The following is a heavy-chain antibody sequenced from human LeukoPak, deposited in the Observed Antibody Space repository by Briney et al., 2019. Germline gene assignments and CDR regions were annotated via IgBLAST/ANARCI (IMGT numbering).Heavy chain of an antibody. D-gene: IGHD6-19*01. CDR2: ISTSSTTI. V-gene: IGHV3-48*04. CDR3: ARGPYTNGHYFDY. Sequence: GGSLRLSCAASEFTFSDYAMNWVRQAPGKGLEWVSYISTSSTTIYYADSVKGRFTISRDNARNSLYLQMNSLRAEDTAVYYCARGPYTNGHYFDYWGQGTLATVSS. CDR1: EFTFSDYA. J-gene: IGHJ4*02.